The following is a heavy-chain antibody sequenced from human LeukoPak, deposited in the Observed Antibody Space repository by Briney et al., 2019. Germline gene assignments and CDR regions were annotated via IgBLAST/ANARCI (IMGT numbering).Heavy chain of an antibody. CDR1: GGSISSSSYY. Sequence: PSETLSLTCTVSGGSISSSSYYWGWIRQPPGKGLEWIGSINYSGSTYYNPSLKSRVTISLNTSKNHFSLKLSSVTAADTAVYYCARGLFYDSSGYYRYWGQGTPVTVSS. CDR3: ARGLFYDSSGYYRY. V-gene: IGHV4-39*02. J-gene: IGHJ4*02. CDR2: INYSGST. D-gene: IGHD3-22*01.